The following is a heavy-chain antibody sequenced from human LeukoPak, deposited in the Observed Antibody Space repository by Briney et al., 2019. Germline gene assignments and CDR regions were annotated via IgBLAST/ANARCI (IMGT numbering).Heavy chain of an antibody. J-gene: IGHJ4*02. CDR1: GFTFSSYG. V-gene: IGHV3-30*03. CDR3: ASSYSSGWYLAGSLDY. D-gene: IGHD6-19*01. Sequence: GGSLRLSCAASGFTFSSYGMHWVRQAPGKGLEWVAVISYDGSNKYYADSVKGRFTISRDNSKNTLYLQMNSLRAEDTAVYYCASSYSSGWYLAGSLDYWGQGTLVTVSS. CDR2: ISYDGSNK.